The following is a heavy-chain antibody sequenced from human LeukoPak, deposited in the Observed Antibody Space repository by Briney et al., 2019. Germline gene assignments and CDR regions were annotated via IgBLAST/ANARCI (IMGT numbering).Heavy chain of an antibody. CDR2: ISFDATNK. D-gene: IGHD3-22*01. Sequence: PWVSLRLSCAASGFTFSSYGMHWVRQAPGNGLEWVAIISFDATNKYYADSVKGRFTSSRDNSKNTLYLQMNCLRAEDTAVYYCAKDSSADDSSGYSYYFDYWGQGTLVTVSS. V-gene: IGHV3-30*18. CDR3: AKDSSADDSSGYSYYFDY. CDR1: GFTFSSYG. J-gene: IGHJ4*02.